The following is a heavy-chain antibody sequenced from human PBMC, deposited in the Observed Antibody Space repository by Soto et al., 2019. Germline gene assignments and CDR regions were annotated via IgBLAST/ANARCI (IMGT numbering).Heavy chain of an antibody. CDR1: GYTFTNND. J-gene: IGHJ5*02. V-gene: IGHV1-8*01. CDR2: MNPGSGDT. D-gene: IGHD3-10*01. Sequence: ASVKVSCKASGYTFTNNDVSWVRQATGQGLEWMGWMNPGSGDTGYAQKFQGRVTMTRDISTATAYMELSSLTSEDTAIYYCARMASFGSLNWFDPWGQGTLVNVSS. CDR3: ARMASFGSLNWFDP.